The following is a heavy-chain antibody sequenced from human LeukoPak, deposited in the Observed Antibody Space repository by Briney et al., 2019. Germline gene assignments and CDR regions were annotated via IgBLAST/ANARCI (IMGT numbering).Heavy chain of an antibody. CDR2: NSYSGIN. V-gene: IGHV4-59*08. Sequence: SETLSLTCTVFGGSISNYYWSWVRQLPGKGLEWIGYNSYSGINNYNPSLKSRATISVDTSKNQFSLKVTSVTAADTAIYYCARQSTNLRRLDPWGQGTLVTVSS. J-gene: IGHJ5*02. CDR1: GGSISNYY. CDR3: ARQSTNLRRLDP.